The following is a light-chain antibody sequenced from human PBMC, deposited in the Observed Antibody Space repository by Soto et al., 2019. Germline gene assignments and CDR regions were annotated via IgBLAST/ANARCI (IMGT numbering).Light chain of an antibody. Sequence: MMMTQSPATLSVSPGERFAVSCRTSHSVNSHVAWYQQKPGQAPRLLLYGASTRATGIPVRFSGSGFGTEFTLTISSLQSEDFAVYYCQQYKNWPLFGQGTRLEIK. CDR2: GAS. J-gene: IGKJ5*01. CDR3: QQYKNWPL. CDR1: HSVNSH. V-gene: IGKV3-15*01.